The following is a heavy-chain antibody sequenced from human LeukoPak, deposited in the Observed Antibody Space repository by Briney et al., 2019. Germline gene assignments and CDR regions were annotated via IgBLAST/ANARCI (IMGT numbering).Heavy chain of an antibody. J-gene: IGHJ4*02. CDR1: GFAFGDYA. D-gene: IGHD3-10*01. Sequence: GGSLRLSCSASGFAFGDYAMIWFRQAPGKGQEWVGFIRSKPYGETTEYAASVQGRFTISRDDSKSISYLQMNSLKTEDTAVYYCTRDAKGDYFGAGSSRYYFDYWGQGTLVTVSS. CDR3: TRDAKGDYFGAGSSRYYFDY. V-gene: IGHV3-49*03. CDR2: IRSKPYGETT.